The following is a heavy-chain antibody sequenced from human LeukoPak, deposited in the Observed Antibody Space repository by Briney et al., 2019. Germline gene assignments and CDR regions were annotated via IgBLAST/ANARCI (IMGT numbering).Heavy chain of an antibody. D-gene: IGHD3-22*01. CDR1: GGSISSGGYY. V-gene: IGHV4-31*03. Sequence: SETLSLTCTVSGGSISSGGYYWSWIRQHPGKGLEWIGYIYYSGSTYYNPSLKSRVTISVDTSKNQFSLKLSSVTAADTAVYYCARGSMIANKWFDPWGQGTLVTVSS. CDR3: ARGSMIANKWFDP. J-gene: IGHJ5*02. CDR2: IYYSGST.